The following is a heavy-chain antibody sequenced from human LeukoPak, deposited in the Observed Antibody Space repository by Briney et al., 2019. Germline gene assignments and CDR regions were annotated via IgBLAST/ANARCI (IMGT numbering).Heavy chain of an antibody. D-gene: IGHD3-10*01. CDR1: GFSVSTNY. CDR3: ARDAMLRGVRRYNYGMDV. CDR2: MYSGGAT. V-gene: IGHV3-53*05. J-gene: IGHJ6*02. Sequence: GGSLRLSCAASGFSVSTNYMAWGRQAPGKGLEWVSIMYSGGATYYVDSVKGRLTISRDSSKNTLYLQMNGLRVDDTAVYYCARDAMLRGVRRYNYGMDVWGQGTTVTVSS.